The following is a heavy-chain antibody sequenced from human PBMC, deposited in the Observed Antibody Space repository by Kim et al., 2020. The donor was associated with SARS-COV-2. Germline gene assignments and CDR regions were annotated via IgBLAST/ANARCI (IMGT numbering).Heavy chain of an antibody. J-gene: IGHJ1*01. V-gene: IGHV1-69*02. Sequence: SVKVSCKLSEGTFNSYSFSWVRQAPGQGLEWMGRVIPTLGVTEYAQKFQGRVTITEDISTSSTFMELTSLTSEDTAMYYCVNYGIPGTLQYFQHWGQGTLVTVSS. CDR3: VNYGIPGTLQYFQH. CDR1: EGTFNSYS. CDR2: VIPTLGVT. D-gene: IGHD1-7*01.